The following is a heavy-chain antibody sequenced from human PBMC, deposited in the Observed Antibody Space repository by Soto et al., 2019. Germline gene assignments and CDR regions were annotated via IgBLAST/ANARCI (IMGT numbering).Heavy chain of an antibody. CDR1: GFSLSGYW. Sequence: GGSLRLSCAASGFSLSGYWMNWVRQAPGRGLEWVAIIKQDGSERYYVDSVKGRFTISRDNAKNSLYLQMSSLRVEDTALYYCARSSGWLHDYWGQGTLVTVSS. CDR3: ARSSGWLHDY. V-gene: IGHV3-7*01. CDR2: IKQDGSER. J-gene: IGHJ4*02. D-gene: IGHD6-19*01.